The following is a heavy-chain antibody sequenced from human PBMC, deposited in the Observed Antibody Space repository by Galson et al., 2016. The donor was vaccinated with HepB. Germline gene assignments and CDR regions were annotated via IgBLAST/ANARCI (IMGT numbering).Heavy chain of an antibody. D-gene: IGHD3-16*01. CDR2: VSNKGKT. Sequence: ETLSLTCGVSSGYITNSNYWSWVRQPPRKGLEWIGEVSNKGKTNFNPSLASRLSMSFDMSTNEASLRLNFMTAEDTATYFCTRESGAFVPFGFWGQGAPVVVSS. CDR3: TRESGAFVPFGF. J-gene: IGHJ4*02. V-gene: IGHV4-4*01. CDR1: SGYITNSNY.